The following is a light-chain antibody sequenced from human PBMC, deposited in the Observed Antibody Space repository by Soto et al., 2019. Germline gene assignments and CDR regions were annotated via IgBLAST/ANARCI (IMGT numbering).Light chain of an antibody. J-gene: IGKJ1*01. CDR3: QQYGSSRT. V-gene: IGKV3-20*01. Sequence: EIVMTQSLATLSVSPGERATLSCRASQSLSSSYLAWYQQTPGQAPRLLIYGASSRATGIPDRFSGSGSGTDFTLTMSRLEPEDFAVYYCQQYGSSRTFGQGTKVDIK. CDR1: QSLSSSY. CDR2: GAS.